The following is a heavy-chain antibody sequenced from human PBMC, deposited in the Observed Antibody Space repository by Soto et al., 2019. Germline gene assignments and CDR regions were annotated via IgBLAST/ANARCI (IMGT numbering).Heavy chain of an antibody. CDR2: IIPIFGTA. CDR1: GGTFSSYA. CDR3: AREVGPLKTIAENYYYGMDV. D-gene: IGHD6-13*01. J-gene: IGHJ6*02. V-gene: IGHV1-69*01. Sequence: QVQLVQSGAEVKKPGSSVKVSCKASGGTFSSYAISWVRKAPGQGLEWMGGIIPIFGTANYAQKFQGRVTITADESTSTAYMELSSLRSEDTAVYYCAREVGPLKTIAENYYYGMDVWGQGTTVTVSS.